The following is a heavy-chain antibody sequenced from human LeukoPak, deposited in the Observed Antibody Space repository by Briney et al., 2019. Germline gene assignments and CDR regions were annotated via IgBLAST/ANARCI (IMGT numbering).Heavy chain of an antibody. CDR3: ARDRAQLRAFDI. J-gene: IGHJ3*02. CDR1: GYTFTSYA. CDR2: IIPIFGTA. D-gene: IGHD6-13*01. V-gene: IGHV1-69*05. Sequence: GASVKVSCKASGYTFTSYAISWVRQAPGQGLEWMGGIIPIFGTANYAQKFQGRVTITTDESTSTAYMELSSLRSEDTAVYYCARDRAQLRAFDIWGQGTMVTVSS.